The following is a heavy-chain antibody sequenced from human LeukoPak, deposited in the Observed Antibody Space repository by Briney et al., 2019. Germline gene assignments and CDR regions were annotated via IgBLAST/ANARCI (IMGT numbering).Heavy chain of an antibody. D-gene: IGHD4-17*01. CDR3: ARDWRTTVTFDY. Sequence: SVKVSCKASGYTFTSYGISWVRQAPGQGLEWMGRIIPILGIANYAQKFQSRVTITADKSTSTAYMELSSLRSEDTAVYYCARDWRTTVTFDYWGQGTLVTVSS. J-gene: IGHJ4*02. CDR1: GYTFTSYG. CDR2: IIPILGIA. V-gene: IGHV1-69*04.